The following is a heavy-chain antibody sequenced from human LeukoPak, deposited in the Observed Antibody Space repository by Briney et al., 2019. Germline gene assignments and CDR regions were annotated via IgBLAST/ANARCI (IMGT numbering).Heavy chain of an antibody. CDR3: ARETTMVNYPYYYYMDV. D-gene: IGHD5-18*01. CDR1: GGSFSGYY. V-gene: IGHV4-34*01. J-gene: IGHJ6*03. Sequence: SETLSLTCAVYGGSFSGYYWSWIRQPPGKGLEWIGEINHSGSTNYNPSLKSRVTISVDTSKNQFSLKLSSVTAADTAVYYCARETTMVNYPYYYYMDVWGKGTTVTVSS. CDR2: INHSGST.